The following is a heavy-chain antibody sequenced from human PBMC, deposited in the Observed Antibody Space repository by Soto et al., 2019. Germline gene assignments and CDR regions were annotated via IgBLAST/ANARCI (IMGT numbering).Heavy chain of an antibody. CDR2: IYYSETT. V-gene: IGHV4-59*08. J-gene: IGHJ4*02. CDR1: GGSISSYY. D-gene: IGHD6-19*01. Sequence: PSETLSLTCTVSGGSISSYYWSWIRQPPGKGLEWIGYIYYSETTNYNHSLKSRVNISVDTSKIQFSLKKSTVTAADTAVYYCARRYSSAFDYWGQGTLVTVS. CDR3: ARRYSSAFDY.